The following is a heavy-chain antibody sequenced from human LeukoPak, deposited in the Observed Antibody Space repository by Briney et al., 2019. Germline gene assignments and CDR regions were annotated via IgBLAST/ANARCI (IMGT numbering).Heavy chain of an antibody. CDR2: ISYSSTFL. Sequence: PGGSLRLSCEGSGFTFSTFSLNWVRQAPGKGLEWVASISYSSTFLDYADSVKGRFTISRDNTQNSVYPEMNSLRDEDTAAYFCARGGDGHNSYLDFWGQGTLVTVSS. J-gene: IGHJ4*02. D-gene: IGHD1-1*01. V-gene: IGHV3-21*06. CDR3: ARGGDGHNSYLDF. CDR1: GFTFSTFS.